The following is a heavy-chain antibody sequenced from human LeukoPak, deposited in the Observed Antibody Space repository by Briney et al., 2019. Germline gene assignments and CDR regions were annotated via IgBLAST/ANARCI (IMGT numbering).Heavy chain of an antibody. CDR3: AKGRYHGSGSYLNSHDY. CDR2: ISGSGDST. J-gene: IGHJ4*02. Sequence: GGSRRLTCAAAAFTFSKYVMRWVRQAAGEGRGRGAHISGSGDSTYYAGSVKGRFTISRDNSKNTLYLQMNSLRAEDTAVYSCAKGRYHGSGSYLNSHDYWGQGTLVTVSS. D-gene: IGHD3-10*01. CDR1: AFTFSKYV. V-gene: IGHV3-23*01.